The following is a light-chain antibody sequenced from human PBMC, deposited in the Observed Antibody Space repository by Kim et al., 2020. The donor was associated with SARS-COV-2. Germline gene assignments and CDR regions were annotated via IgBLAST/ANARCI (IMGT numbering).Light chain of an antibody. CDR2: LNSDGSH. Sequence: SVKLTCTLSSGHSSYAIAWHQQQPEKGPWYLMKLNSDGSHSKGDGIPDRFSGSSSGAERYLTISSLQSEDEADYYCQTWGTGTVVFGGGTQLTVL. J-gene: IGLJ2*01. CDR1: SGHSSYA. V-gene: IGLV4-69*01. CDR3: QTWGTGTVV.